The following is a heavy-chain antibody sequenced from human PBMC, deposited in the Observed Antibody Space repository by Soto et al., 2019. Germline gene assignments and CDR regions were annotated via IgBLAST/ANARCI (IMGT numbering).Heavy chain of an antibody. CDR3: ARDSYYDSSEVRWFDP. J-gene: IGHJ5*02. CDR2: ISSSGSTI. Sequence: GGSLRLSCAASGFTSSDYYMSWIRQAPGKGLEWVSYISSSGSTIYYADSVKGRFTISRDNAKNSLYLQMNSLRAEDTAVYYCARDSYYDSSEVRWFDPWGQGTLVTVSS. V-gene: IGHV3-11*01. D-gene: IGHD3-22*01. CDR1: GFTSSDYY.